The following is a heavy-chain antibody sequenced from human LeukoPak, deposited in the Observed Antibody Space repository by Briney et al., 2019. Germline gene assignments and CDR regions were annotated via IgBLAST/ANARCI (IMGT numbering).Heavy chain of an antibody. D-gene: IGHD3-10*01. Sequence: SETLSVTCTVSGGSISSGDYYWSWIRQPPGKGLEWIGYIYYSGSTYYNPSLKSRVTISVDTSKNQFSLKLSSVTAADTAVYYCARRYGSGSSLDYWGQGTLVTVSS. J-gene: IGHJ4*02. CDR2: IYYSGST. CDR1: GGSISSGDYY. CDR3: ARRYGSGSSLDY. V-gene: IGHV4-30-4*01.